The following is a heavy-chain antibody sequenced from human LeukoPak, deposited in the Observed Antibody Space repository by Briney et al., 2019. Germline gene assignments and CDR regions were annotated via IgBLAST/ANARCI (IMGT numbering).Heavy chain of an antibody. CDR1: GFIFSSYW. V-gene: IGHV3-7*03. CDR3: AKDPLAGVPAASPFDY. Sequence: PEGSLRLSCSASGFIFSSYWMSWVRQAPGKGLEWVINIKQDGSEKHYVDSVKGRFTISRDNAKNSLYLQMNSLRVEDTAIYYCAKDPLAGVPAASPFDYWGQGTLVTVSS. J-gene: IGHJ4*02. D-gene: IGHD2-2*01. CDR2: IKQDGSEK.